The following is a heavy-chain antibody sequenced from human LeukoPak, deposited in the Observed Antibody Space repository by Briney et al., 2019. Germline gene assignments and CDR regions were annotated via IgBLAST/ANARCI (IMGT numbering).Heavy chain of an antibody. CDR2: IYYSGST. CDR3: ARVDCSGGSCYMFNFDY. D-gene: IGHD2-15*01. Sequence: SETLSLTCTVSGGSISSGGYYWSWIRQHPGKGLEWIGYIYYSGSTYYNPSLKSRVTISVDTSKNQFSLKLSSVTAADTAVYYCARVDCSGGSCYMFNFDYWGQGTLVTVSS. J-gene: IGHJ4*02. CDR1: GGSISSGGYY. V-gene: IGHV4-31*03.